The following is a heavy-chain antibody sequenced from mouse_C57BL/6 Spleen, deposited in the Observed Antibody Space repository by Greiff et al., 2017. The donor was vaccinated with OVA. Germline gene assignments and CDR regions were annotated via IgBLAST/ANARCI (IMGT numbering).Heavy chain of an antibody. Sequence: QVQLQQSGAELVKPGASVKISCKASGYAFSRYWMNWVKQRPGQGLAWIGQIYPGDGDTNSNGKFKGKATLTADKSSSTAYMQLSSLTSEDSAVYFCARYYGYPYYVDYWGQGTTLTVSS. D-gene: IGHD2-3*01. CDR2: IYPGDGDT. J-gene: IGHJ2*01. CDR1: GYAFSRYW. CDR3: ARYYGYPYYVDY. V-gene: IGHV1-80*01.